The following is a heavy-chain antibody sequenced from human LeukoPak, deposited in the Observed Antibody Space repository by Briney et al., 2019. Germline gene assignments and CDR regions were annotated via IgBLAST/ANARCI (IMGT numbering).Heavy chain of an antibody. Sequence: GGSLRLSCAVSGITLSNYGMSWVRQAPGKGLEWVAGISDSGGRTNYADSVKGRFTISRDNPKNTLYLQMNSLRAEDTAVYFCAKRGVVIRVILVGFHKEAYYFDSWGQGAVVTVPS. J-gene: IGHJ4*02. CDR2: ISDSGGRT. CDR3: AKRGVVIRVILVGFHKEAYYFDS. V-gene: IGHV3-23*01. D-gene: IGHD3-10*01. CDR1: GITLSNYG.